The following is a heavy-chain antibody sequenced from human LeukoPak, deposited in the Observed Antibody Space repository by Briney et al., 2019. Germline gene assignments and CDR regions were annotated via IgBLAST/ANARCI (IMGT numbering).Heavy chain of an antibody. CDR3: ARAPREYQLLWSAFDI. J-gene: IGHJ3*02. D-gene: IGHD2-2*01. V-gene: IGHV1-69*01. Sequence: GSSVKVSCKASGGTFSSYAISWVRQAPGQGLEWMGGIIPIFGPANYAQKFQGRVTITADESTSTAYMELSSLRSEDTAVYYCARAPREYQLLWSAFDIWGQGTMVTVSS. CDR1: GGTFSSYA. CDR2: IIPIFGPA.